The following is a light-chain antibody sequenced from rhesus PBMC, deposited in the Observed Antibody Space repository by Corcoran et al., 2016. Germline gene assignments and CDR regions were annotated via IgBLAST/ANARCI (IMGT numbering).Light chain of an antibody. V-gene: IGKV1-28*02. J-gene: IGKJ1*01. CDR2: AAT. CDR1: QDFSSY. CDR3: QQYKTYPWT. Sequence: DIQMTQSPSSLSASVGDTVTITCRASQDFSSYLSWFQQKPGKAPKLLIYAATTLQSGFPSRFSGSGSGTEFTRTISSLQPEDFATYYWQQYKTYPWTFGQGTKVEIK.